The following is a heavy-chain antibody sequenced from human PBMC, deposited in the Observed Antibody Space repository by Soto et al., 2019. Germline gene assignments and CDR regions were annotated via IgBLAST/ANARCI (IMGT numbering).Heavy chain of an antibody. CDR1: GFTFSSYG. CDR3: ARAGYYDSSSHFDY. J-gene: IGHJ4*02. Sequence: QVQLVESGGGVVQPGRSLRLSCAASGFTFSSYGMHWVRQAPGKGLEWVAVIWYDGSNKYYADSVKGRVTISRDNSKNTLYLQMNSLRAEDTAVYYCARAGYYDSSSHFDYWGQGTLVTVSS. V-gene: IGHV3-33*01. D-gene: IGHD3-22*01. CDR2: IWYDGSNK.